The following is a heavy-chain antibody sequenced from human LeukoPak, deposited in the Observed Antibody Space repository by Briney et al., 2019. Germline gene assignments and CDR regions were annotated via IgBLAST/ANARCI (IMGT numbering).Heavy chain of an antibody. V-gene: IGHV3-43D*04. CDR3: AKDGDFAMLRGILGYYFDY. Sequence: GGSLRLSCAASGFTFDGSAMHWVRQAPGKGLEWVSLISWDGGSTYYADSVKGRFTISRDNSKNSLYLQMNSLRTEDTAFYYCAKDGDFAMLRGILGYYFDYWGRGTLVTVSS. CDR2: ISWDGGST. D-gene: IGHD3-10*01. J-gene: IGHJ4*02. CDR1: GFTFDGSA.